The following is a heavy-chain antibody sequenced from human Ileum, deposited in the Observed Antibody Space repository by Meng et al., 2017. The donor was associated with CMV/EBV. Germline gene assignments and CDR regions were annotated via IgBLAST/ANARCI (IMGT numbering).Heavy chain of an antibody. Sequence: ASSGFTSSTACMTRVRQAPGRGLEWVGRIKSTTHGGTTDYAPPVKGRFTISRDDSKNTLYLQMNSLKTEDTAVYYCTTVGHYSRSVYWGQGTLVTVSS. CDR2: IKSTTHGGTT. J-gene: IGHJ4*02. CDR3: TTVGHYSRSVY. V-gene: IGHV3-15*07. D-gene: IGHD1-14*01. CDR1: GFTSSTAC.